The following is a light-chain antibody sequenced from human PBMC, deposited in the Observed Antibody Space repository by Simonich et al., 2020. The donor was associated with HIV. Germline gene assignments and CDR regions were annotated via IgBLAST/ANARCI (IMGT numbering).Light chain of an antibody. CDR1: QSLLHSNGYNY. CDR3: MQNLQLPPT. Sequence: DIVMTQSPLSLPVTPGEPASISCRSSQSLLHSNGYNYLDWYLQKPGQSPQLLIYLGSNRASGVPDRFSGSGLGTDFTLKITRVEAEDVGVYYCMQNLQLPPTFGPGTKVDIK. CDR2: LGS. J-gene: IGKJ3*01. V-gene: IGKV2-28*01.